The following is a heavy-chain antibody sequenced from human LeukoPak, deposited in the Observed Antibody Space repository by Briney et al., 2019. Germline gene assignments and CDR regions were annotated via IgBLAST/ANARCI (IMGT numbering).Heavy chain of an antibody. CDR1: GGSFSGYY. CDR2: INHSGST. D-gene: IGHD4-17*01. J-gene: IGHJ6*03. V-gene: IGHV4-34*01. Sequence: PSETLSLTCAVYGGSFSGYYWSWIRQPPGKGLEWIGEINHSGSTNYNPSLKSRVTISVDTSKNQFSLKLSSVTAADTAVYYCASNNPTTADMDVWGKGTTVTISS. CDR3: ASNNPTTADMDV.